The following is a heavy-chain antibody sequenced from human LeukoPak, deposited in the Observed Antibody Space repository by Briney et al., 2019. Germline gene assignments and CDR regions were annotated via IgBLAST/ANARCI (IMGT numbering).Heavy chain of an antibody. CDR2: IWYDGSNK. Sequence: PGGSLRLSCAASGFTFSSYGMHWVRQAPGKGLEWVAVIWYDGSNKYYADSVKGRFTISRDNSKNTLYLQMNSLRAEDTAVYYCARALYYYDSSGSPPGFDYWGQGTLVTVPS. J-gene: IGHJ4*02. D-gene: IGHD3-22*01. CDR3: ARALYYYDSSGSPPGFDY. CDR1: GFTFSSYG. V-gene: IGHV3-33*01.